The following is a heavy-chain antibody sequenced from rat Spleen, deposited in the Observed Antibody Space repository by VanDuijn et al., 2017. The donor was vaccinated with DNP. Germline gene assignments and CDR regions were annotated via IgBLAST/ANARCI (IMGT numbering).Heavy chain of an antibody. Sequence: QVQLQQSGAELAKPGSSVKISCKASGYTFTSNYIGWIKQTTGQGLEYIGYINTGSGGTNYNEKFKGKATLTVDKSSSTAFMQLSSLTPDDSAVYYCARSGYDSSPPFDYWGQGVMVTVSS. CDR2: INTGSGGT. D-gene: IGHD1-2*01. V-gene: IGHV1-43*01. CDR3: ARSGYDSSPPFDY. J-gene: IGHJ2*01. CDR1: GYTFTSNY.